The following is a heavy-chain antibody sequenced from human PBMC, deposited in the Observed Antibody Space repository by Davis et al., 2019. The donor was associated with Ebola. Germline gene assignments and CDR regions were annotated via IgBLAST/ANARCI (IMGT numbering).Heavy chain of an antibody. Sequence: GESLKISCAASGFTFSSYSMNWVRQAPGKGLEWLSSISISSSYIYYADSVKGRFTISRDNAKNSLYLQMNSLRAEDTAVYYCARGGRFVTALDHWGPGTLVTVSS. J-gene: IGHJ5*02. CDR3: ARGGRFVTALDH. V-gene: IGHV3-21*06. D-gene: IGHD2-21*02. CDR1: GFTFSSYS. CDR2: ISISSSYI.